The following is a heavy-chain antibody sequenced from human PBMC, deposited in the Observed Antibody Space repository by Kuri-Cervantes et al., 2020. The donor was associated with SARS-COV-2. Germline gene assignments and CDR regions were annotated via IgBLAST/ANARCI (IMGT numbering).Heavy chain of an antibody. V-gene: IGHV3-64D*08. CDR3: VKEKGLPGVDY. CDR1: GFTFSSYA. D-gene: IGHD5-12*01. J-gene: IGHJ4*02. Sequence: GKSLKISCSASGFTFSSYAMHWVRQAPGKGLEYVSAISSNGGSTYYADSVKGRFTISRDNSKNTLYLQMSSLRAEDTAVYYCVKEKGLPGVDYWGQGALVTVSS. CDR2: ISSNGGST.